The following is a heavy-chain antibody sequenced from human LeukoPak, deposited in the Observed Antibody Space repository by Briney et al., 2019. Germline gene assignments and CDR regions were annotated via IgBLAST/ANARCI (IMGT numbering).Heavy chain of an antibody. J-gene: IGHJ4*02. D-gene: IGHD6-6*01. CDR2: ISAYNGNT. CDR3: ASGRSIAANSH. V-gene: IGHV1-18*01. CDR1: GYTFTSYG. Sequence: GASVKVSCKASGYTFTSYGISWVRQAPGQGLEWMGWISAYNGNTNYAQKLQGRVTMTTDTSTSTVYMELSSLRSEDTAVYYCASGRSIAANSHWGQGTLVTVSS.